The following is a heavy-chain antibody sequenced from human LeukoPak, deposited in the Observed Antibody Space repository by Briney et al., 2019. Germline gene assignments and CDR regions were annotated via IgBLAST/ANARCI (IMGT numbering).Heavy chain of an antibody. CDR1: GYTFTNYG. J-gene: IGHJ4*02. CDR2: ISAYNGNT. Sequence: ASVKVSCKASGYTFTNYGISWVRQAPGQGLEWMGWISAYNGNTNYAQKLQGRVTITTDTSTTTAYMELRSLRSDDTALYYCARDDPRYSYGGDYWGQGTLVTVSS. D-gene: IGHD5-18*01. CDR3: ARDDPRYSYGGDY. V-gene: IGHV1-18*04.